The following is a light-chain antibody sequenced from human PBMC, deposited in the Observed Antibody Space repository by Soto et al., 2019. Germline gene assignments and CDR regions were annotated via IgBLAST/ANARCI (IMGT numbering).Light chain of an antibody. CDR2: EAS. CDR3: QQRSNWPIT. Sequence: EIVMTQSPATLSVSPGERFTLSCRASQSVRSNLAWYQQKPGQAPRLLIYEASTRATGVPARFSGSGSGTEFTLTISSLQSEDFAVYYCQQRSNWPITFGQGTRLEIK. J-gene: IGKJ5*01. V-gene: IGKV3-15*01. CDR1: QSVRSN.